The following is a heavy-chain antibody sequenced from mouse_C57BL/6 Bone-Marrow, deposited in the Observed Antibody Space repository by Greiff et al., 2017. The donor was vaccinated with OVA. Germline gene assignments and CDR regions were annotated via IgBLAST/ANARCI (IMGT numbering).Heavy chain of an antibody. J-gene: IGHJ1*03. CDR2: IDPSDSYT. D-gene: IGHD1-1*01. Sequence: VQLQQPGAELVMPGASVKLSCKASGYTFTSYWMHWVKQRPGQGLEWIGEIDPSDSYTNYNQKFKGKSTLTVDKSSSTAYMQLSSLTSEDSAVYYCARRTTVVPYWYFDVWGTGTTVTVSS. CDR1: GYTFTSYW. CDR3: ARRTTVVPYWYFDV. V-gene: IGHV1-69*01.